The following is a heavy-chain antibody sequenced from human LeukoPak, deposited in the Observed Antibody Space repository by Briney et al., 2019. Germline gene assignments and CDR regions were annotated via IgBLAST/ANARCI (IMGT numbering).Heavy chain of an antibody. Sequence: SDTPSLTCTVSGGSISSYYWSWIRQPAGKELAWIGRIYTSGSTNYNPSLKSRVTMSVDTSKNQFSLKLTSVTAADTAVYYCARDLSHSGWYQEGYWGQGTLVTVSS. CDR1: GGSISSYY. D-gene: IGHD6-19*01. V-gene: IGHV4-4*07. CDR2: IYTSGST. J-gene: IGHJ4*02. CDR3: ARDLSHSGWYQEGY.